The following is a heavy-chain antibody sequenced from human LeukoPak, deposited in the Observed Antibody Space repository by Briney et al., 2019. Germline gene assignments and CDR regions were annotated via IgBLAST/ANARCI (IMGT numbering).Heavy chain of an antibody. J-gene: IGHJ5*02. D-gene: IGHD1-1*01. CDR2: IHYSGST. V-gene: IGHV4-39*01. CDR1: GGSISRTTYY. CDR3: ARGTPQFDP. Sequence: SETLSLTCTVSGGSISRTTYYWGWIRQPPGEGLEWIGSIHYSGSTYYNPSLKSRLTISVDTSKNQFSLKLSSVTAADTAMYYCARGTPQFDPWGQGTLVTVSS.